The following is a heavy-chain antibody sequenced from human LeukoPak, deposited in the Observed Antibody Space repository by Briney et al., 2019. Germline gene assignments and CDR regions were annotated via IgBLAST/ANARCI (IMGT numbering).Heavy chain of an antibody. V-gene: IGHV3-21*01. CDR3: LGSNIAAV. J-gene: IGHJ4*02. CDR2: ISSSSSYI. Sequence: GGSLRLSRAASGFTFSSYSMNWVRQAPGKGLEWVSSISSSSSYIYYADSVKGRFTISRDNAKNSLYLHMNSLRVEDTADYYCLGSNIAAVWGQGTLVTVSS. D-gene: IGHD6-25*01. CDR1: GFTFSSYS.